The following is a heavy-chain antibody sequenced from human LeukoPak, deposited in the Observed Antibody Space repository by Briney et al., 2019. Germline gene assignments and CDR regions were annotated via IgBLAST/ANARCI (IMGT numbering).Heavy chain of an antibody. D-gene: IGHD5-24*01. CDR3: AKDIQLST. Sequence: GGSLRLSCVASGFTFTYYTMNWVRQAPGKGLEWVSLISFSGDNSYYADSVKGRFTISRDNSKNTLSLQMNSLRVEDTAIYYCAKDIQLSTWGLGTMVTVSS. J-gene: IGHJ3*01. V-gene: IGHV3-23*01. CDR2: ISFSGDNS. CDR1: GFTFTYYT.